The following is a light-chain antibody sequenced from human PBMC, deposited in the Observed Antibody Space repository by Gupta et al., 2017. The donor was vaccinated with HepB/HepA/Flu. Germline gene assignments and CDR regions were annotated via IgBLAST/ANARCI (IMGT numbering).Light chain of an antibody. Sequence: QMSQTLSSVSASVGDRNTITCRASQNINRWLAWYQQKPGKVPSLLIYAATSRQTGVPARFSGSGSGTDFTLTSTSLKPEDVGAYYCQQVDKVPQTFGEGTKVEIK. CDR2: AAT. J-gene: IGKJ4*01. CDR3: QQVDKVPQT. CDR1: QNINRW. V-gene: IGKV1-12*01.